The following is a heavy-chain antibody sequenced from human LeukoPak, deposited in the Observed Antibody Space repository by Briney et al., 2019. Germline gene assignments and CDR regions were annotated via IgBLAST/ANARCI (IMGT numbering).Heavy chain of an antibody. J-gene: IGHJ4*02. D-gene: IGHD3-22*01. CDR1: GGTFSSYA. CDR3: ARARYYYDSSGVDY. Sequence: GASVKVSCKASGGTFSSYAISWVRQAPGQGLEWMGRTIPILGIANYAQKFQGRVTITADKSTSTAYMELSSLRSEDTAVYYCARARYYYDSSGVDYWGQGTLVTVSS. V-gene: IGHV1-69*04. CDR2: TIPILGIA.